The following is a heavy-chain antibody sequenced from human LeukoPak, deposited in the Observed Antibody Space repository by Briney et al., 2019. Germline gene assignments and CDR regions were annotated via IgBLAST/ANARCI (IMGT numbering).Heavy chain of an antibody. CDR2: IYHSGST. CDR3: ARDGGYYGSGSYYYYYGMDV. CDR1: GYSISSGYY. J-gene: IGHJ6*04. D-gene: IGHD3-10*01. V-gene: IGHV4-38-2*02. Sequence: SETLSLTCAVSGYSISSGYYWGWIRQPPGKGLEWIGSIYHSGSTYYNPSLKRRVTISVDTSKNQLSLKLSSVTAADTAVYYCARDGGYYGSGSYYYYYGMDVWGKGTTVTVSS.